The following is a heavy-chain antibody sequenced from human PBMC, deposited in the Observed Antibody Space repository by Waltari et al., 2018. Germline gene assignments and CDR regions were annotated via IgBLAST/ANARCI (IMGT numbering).Heavy chain of an antibody. CDR1: GDSIGGNSW. Sequence: QLQLQQSGPGLVKPSGTLPPTCVFSGDSIGGNSWWSWVRQYPDKGLEWIGQVHRSGRTNYNPSFASRVIVSLDTSMNQFSLRILSATAADTAVYYCARDLGRGLFLDSWGQGTLVTVSP. CDR3: ARDLGRGLFLDS. V-gene: IGHV4-4*02. CDR2: VHRSGRT. J-gene: IGHJ4*02. D-gene: IGHD2-15*01.